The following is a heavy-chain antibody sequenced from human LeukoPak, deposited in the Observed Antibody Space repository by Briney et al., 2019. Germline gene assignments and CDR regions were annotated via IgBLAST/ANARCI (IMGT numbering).Heavy chain of an antibody. CDR3: ARDISGYLLH. D-gene: IGHD3-10*01. CDR2: TYYRSKWYN. Sequence: SQTLSLTCAISGDSVSSKTAAWNWVRQSPSRGLEWLGRTYYRSKWYNDYAVSVKSRISINPDTSKNQFFLQLNSATPEDTAVYYCARDISGYLLHWGQGTLVTVSS. J-gene: IGHJ1*01. CDR1: GDSVSSKTAA. V-gene: IGHV6-1*01.